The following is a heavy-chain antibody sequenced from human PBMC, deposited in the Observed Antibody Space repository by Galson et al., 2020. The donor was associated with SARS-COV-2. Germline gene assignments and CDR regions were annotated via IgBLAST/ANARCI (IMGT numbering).Heavy chain of an antibody. CDR3: ARGVRVLGPPCRSGGSYYFDY. V-gene: IGHV1-69*13. Sequence: SVQVSCKASGGTFSSYAISWVRQAPGQGLEWMGGIIPIFGTANYAQKFQGRVTITADESTSTAYMELSSMRSEDTAVDYCARGVRVLGPPCRSGGSYYFDYWGQGTMVTVSS. CDR1: GGTFSSYA. J-gene: IGHJ4*02. D-gene: IGHD2-15*01. CDR2: IIPIFGTA.